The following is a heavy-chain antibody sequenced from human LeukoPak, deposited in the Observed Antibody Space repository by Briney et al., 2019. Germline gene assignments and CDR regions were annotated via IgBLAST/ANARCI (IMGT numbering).Heavy chain of an antibody. D-gene: IGHD3-3*01. V-gene: IGHV3-23*01. CDR1: GLTFTSQA. Sequence: PGGSLRLSCADLGLTFTSQATTWVRQARDKGLDWVSIIAGCGGNTYHTDALKGRVTISRNNFKQLNSLRAEDTAVYYCAKDPTEWVKLTFDYWGQGTLVTVSS. CDR3: AKDPTEWVKLTFDY. CDR2: IAGCGGNT. J-gene: IGHJ4*02.